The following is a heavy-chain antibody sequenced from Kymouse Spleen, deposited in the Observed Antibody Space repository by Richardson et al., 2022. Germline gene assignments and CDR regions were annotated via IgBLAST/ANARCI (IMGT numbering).Heavy chain of an antibody. V-gene: IGHV3-9*01. Sequence: EVQLVESGGGLVQPGRSLRLSCAASGFTFDDYAMHWVRQAPGKGLEWVSGISWNSGSIGYADSVKGRFTISRDNAKNSLYLQMNSLRAEDTALYYCAKAPFNWNYFDYWGQGTLVTVSS. CDR3: AKAPFNWNYFDY. J-gene: IGHJ4*02. CDR1: GFTFDDYA. CDR2: ISWNSGSI. D-gene: IGHD1-1*01.